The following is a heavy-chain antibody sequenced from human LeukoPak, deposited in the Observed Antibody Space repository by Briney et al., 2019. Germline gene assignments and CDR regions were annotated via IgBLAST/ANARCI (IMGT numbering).Heavy chain of an antibody. J-gene: IGHJ5*02. D-gene: IGHD5-12*01. V-gene: IGHV3-73*01. CDR1: GFSFSDFA. CDR2: IRSKANSYAT. Sequence: GGSLRLSCAASGFSFSDFAMHWVRQASGKGLEWVGRIRSKANSYATVYGASVKGRFTISRDDSRNTAYLQMNSLKTEDTAVYYCTRHVPNSGYANFDHWGQGTLVTVSS. CDR3: TRHVPNSGYANFDH.